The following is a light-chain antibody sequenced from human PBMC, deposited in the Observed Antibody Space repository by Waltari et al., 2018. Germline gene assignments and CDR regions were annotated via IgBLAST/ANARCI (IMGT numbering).Light chain of an antibody. CDR1: SSNIGSHT. J-gene: IGLJ3*02. CDR2: NDN. V-gene: IGLV1-44*01. CDR3: STWDGSLTGVV. Sequence: QSVLTQPPSASGTPGQRVTISCSGSSSNIGSHTVNWYQHLPGTAPKLLIYNDNPRPSGVPDRFSGSKSGTSASLALSGLQSDDEAHYYCSTWDGSLTGVVFGGGTKLTVL.